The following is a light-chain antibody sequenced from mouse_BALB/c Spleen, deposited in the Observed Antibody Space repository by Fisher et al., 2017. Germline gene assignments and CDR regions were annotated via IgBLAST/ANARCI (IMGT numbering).Light chain of an antibody. J-gene: IGKJ2*01. CDR2: WAS. V-gene: IGKV8-30*01. Sequence: DIVITQTTSSLAVSVGEKVTMSCKSSQSLLYSSNQKNYLAWYQQKPGQSPKLLIYWASTRESGVPDRFTGSGSGTDFTLTISSVKAEDLAVYYCQQYYSYPYTFGGGTKLEIK. CDR3: QQYYSYPYT. CDR1: QSLLYSSNQKNY.